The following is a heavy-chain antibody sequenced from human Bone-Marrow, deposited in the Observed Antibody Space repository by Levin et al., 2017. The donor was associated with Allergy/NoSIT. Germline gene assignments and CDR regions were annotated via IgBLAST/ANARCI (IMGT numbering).Heavy chain of an antibody. V-gene: IGHV3-48*03. D-gene: IGHD6-13*01. CDR2: ISSSGSTI. J-gene: IGHJ4*02. Sequence: SCAASGFTFSSYEMNWVRQAPGKGLEWVSYISSSGSTIYYADSVKGRFTISRDNAKNSLYLQMNSLRAEDTAVYYCAREVRIDNSSSCGFDYWGQGTLVTVSS. CDR3: AREVRIDNSSSCGFDY. CDR1: GFTFSSYE.